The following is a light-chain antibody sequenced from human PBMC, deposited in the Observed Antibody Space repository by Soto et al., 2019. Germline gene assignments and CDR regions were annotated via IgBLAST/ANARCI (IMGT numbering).Light chain of an antibody. V-gene: IGKV3-20*01. CDR1: QTVRNNY. CDR3: QQFSSYPLT. J-gene: IGKJ4*01. CDR2: DAS. Sequence: EFVLTQSPGTLALSPGERATLSCRASQTVRNNYLAWYQQKPGKAPRLLIYDASSRATGIPDRFSGGVSGTDFTLTISRLEPEDFAVYYCQQFSSYPLTFGGGTKVEIK.